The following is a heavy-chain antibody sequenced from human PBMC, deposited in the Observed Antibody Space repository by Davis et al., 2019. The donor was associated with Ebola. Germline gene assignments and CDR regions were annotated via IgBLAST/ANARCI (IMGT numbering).Heavy chain of an antibody. J-gene: IGHJ4*02. CDR3: ARVLGNGDLLLDY. Sequence: SETLSLTCTVSGGSISSGDFYWTWIRQPPGKGLEWIGYIFYSGTAYYNPSLNSRVAISIDTSKNQFSLKLSSVTAADTALYYCARVLGNGDLLLDYWGQGSLVTVSS. V-gene: IGHV4-30-4*02. D-gene: IGHD4-17*01. CDR2: IFYSGTA. CDR1: GGSISSGDFY.